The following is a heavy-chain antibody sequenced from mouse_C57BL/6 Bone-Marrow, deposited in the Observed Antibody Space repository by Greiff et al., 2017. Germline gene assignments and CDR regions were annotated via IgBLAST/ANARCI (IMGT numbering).Heavy chain of an antibody. CDR3: TTYSPFAY. CDR2: IDPENGDT. Sequence: EVQLQQSGAELVRPGASVKLSCTASGFNIKDAYLHWLKQRPEQGLEWIGWIDPENGDTEYASKFQGKATITADTSSNTAYLQLSSLTSEDTAVYYCTTYSPFAYWGQGTLVTVSA. J-gene: IGHJ3*01. CDR1: GFNIKDAY. V-gene: IGHV14-4*01. D-gene: IGHD3-1*01.